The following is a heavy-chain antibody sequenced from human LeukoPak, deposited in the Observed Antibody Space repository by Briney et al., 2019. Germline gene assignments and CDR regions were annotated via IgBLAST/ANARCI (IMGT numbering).Heavy chain of an antibody. CDR1: GFTFSIYW. J-gene: IGHJ4*02. D-gene: IGHD3-22*01. CDR2: LNSDGSDT. CDR3: AGGYYYASSPLDY. Sequence: GGSLRLSCAASGFTFSIYWMHWVRQVPGKGLVWVSRLNSDGSDTSYADSVKGRFTISRDNAKNTLYLRMNSLRAEDTAVYYCAGGYYYASSPLDYWGQGTRVTVSS. V-gene: IGHV3-74*01.